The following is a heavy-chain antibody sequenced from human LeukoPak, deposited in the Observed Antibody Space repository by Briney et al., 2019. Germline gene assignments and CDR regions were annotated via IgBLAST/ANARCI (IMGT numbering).Heavy chain of an antibody. J-gene: IGHJ3*02. D-gene: IGHD4/OR15-4a*01. Sequence: PGGSLRLSCAASGFTFSSYSMNWVRQAPGKGLVWVSRINSDGSSTTYADSVKGRFTISRDNTKNTLYLQMNSLRAEDTAVYSCARAVGGNYHFDIWGQGTMVTVSS. CDR2: INSDGSST. V-gene: IGHV3-74*03. CDR1: GFTFSSYS. CDR3: ARAVGGNYHFDI.